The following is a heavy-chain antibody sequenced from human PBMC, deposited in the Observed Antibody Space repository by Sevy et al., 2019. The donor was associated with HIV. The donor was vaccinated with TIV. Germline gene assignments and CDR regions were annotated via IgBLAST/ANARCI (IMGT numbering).Heavy chain of an antibody. D-gene: IGHD3-10*01. CDR1: GFTVSSNY. CDR2: IYSGGST. Sequence: GGSLRLSCAASGFTVSSNYMSWVRQAPGKGLEWVSVIYSGGSTYYADSVKGRFTISRDNSKNTLYLQVNSLRADDTAVYYCARGIGRRVYYGSGTGPDAFDIWGQGTMVTVSS. V-gene: IGHV3-53*01. J-gene: IGHJ3*02. CDR3: ARGIGRRVYYGSGTGPDAFDI.